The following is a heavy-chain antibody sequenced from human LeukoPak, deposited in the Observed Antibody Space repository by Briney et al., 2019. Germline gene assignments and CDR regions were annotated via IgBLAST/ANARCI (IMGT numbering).Heavy chain of an antibody. Sequence: SETLSLTCAVYGGSFSGYYWSWIRQPPGKGLEWIGEINHSGSTNYNPSLKSRVTISVDTSKNQISLKVSSLTAADTAVYYCARDLHSSSWYIAFDIWGQGTMVTVSS. J-gene: IGHJ3*02. CDR3: ARDLHSSSWYIAFDI. CDR1: GGSFSGYY. CDR2: INHSGST. D-gene: IGHD6-13*01. V-gene: IGHV4-34*01.